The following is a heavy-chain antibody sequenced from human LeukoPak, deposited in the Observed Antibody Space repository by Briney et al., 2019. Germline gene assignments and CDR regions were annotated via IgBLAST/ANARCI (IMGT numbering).Heavy chain of an antibody. CDR1: GGSISSGSYY. J-gene: IGHJ3*02. D-gene: IGHD1-26*01. CDR2: IYTSGST. Sequence: SETLSLTCTVSGGSISSGSYYWRWIRQPAGTGLEWIGRIYTSGSTNYNPSLKSRVTISVDTSKNQFSLKLSSVTAADTAVYYCARERGRLVGATTEWYDAFDIWGQGTMVTVSS. CDR3: ARERGRLVGATTEWYDAFDI. V-gene: IGHV4-61*02.